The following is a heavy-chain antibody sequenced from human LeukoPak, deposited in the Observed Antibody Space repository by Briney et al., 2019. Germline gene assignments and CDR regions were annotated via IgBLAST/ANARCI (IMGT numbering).Heavy chain of an antibody. D-gene: IGHD6-13*01. CDR1: GYTFTSYY. CDR2: INPSGGST. J-gene: IGHJ6*03. Sequence: GASVKVSCKASGYTFTSYYMHWVRQGPGQGLEWMGIINPSGGSTSYAQKFQGRVTMTRDMSTSTVYMELSSLRSEDTAVYYCAREQQLASSRPTLYYYYMDVWGKGTTVTVSS. V-gene: IGHV1-46*01. CDR3: AREQQLASSRPTLYYYYMDV.